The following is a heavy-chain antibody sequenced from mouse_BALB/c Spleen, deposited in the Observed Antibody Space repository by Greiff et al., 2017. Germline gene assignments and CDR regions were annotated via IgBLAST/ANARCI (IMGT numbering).Heavy chain of an antibody. D-gene: IGHD1-1*01. CDR2: IDPANGNT. Sequence: VQLQQSGAELVKPGASVKLSCTASGFNIKDTYMHWVKQRPEQGLEWIGRIDPANGNTKYDPKFQGKATITADTSSNTAYLQLSSLTSEDTAVYYCANPHHYYGSSYVDYWGQGTTLTVSS. V-gene: IGHV14-3*02. CDR3: ANPHHYYGSSYVDY. CDR1: GFNIKDTY. J-gene: IGHJ2*01.